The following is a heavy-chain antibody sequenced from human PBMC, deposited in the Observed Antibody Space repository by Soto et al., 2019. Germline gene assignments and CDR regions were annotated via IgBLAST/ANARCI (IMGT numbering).Heavy chain of an antibody. Sequence: GSLRLSCAASGFTFSNYGMSWVRQAPGKGLEWVSGISGGVIHTYYADSVKGRFSISRDNSKNTLYLQMDSLRGEDTAVYYCAREDDFWSGFYCLDYWGQGTLVTSPQ. CDR1: GFTFSNYG. CDR3: AREDDFWSGFYCLDY. V-gene: IGHV3-23*01. CDR2: ISGGVIHT. J-gene: IGHJ4*02. D-gene: IGHD3-3*01.